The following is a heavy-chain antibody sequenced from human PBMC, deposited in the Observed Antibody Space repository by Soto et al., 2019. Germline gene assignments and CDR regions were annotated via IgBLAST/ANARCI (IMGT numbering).Heavy chain of an antibody. CDR2: TIPISGTA. D-gene: IGHD2-2*01. Sequence: QVQLVQSGAEVKKPGSSVKVSCKASGGTFSSYAISWVRQAPGQGLEWMGGTIPISGTANYAQKFQGGVTIAPDESTRAAEMERRRQRSEDTAVDYCARSQGSSTSLEIDDYSYYGMDVWGQGTKVTVSS. J-gene: IGHJ6*02. V-gene: IGHV1-69*01. CDR3: ARSQGSSTSLEIDDYSYYGMDV. CDR1: GGTFSSYA.